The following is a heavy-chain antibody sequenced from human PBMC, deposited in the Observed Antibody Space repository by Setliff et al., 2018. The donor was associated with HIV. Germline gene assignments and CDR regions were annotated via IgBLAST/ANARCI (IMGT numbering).Heavy chain of an antibody. D-gene: IGHD2-15*01. CDR1: GYTLTSYD. V-gene: IGHV1-18*01. CDR2: ISAYNGNT. CDR3: ARDLIRITPHGDLPF. Sequence: ASVKVSCKASGYTLTSYDISWVRQAPGQGLEWRGWISAYNGNTNYAQKLQGRVTMATDTSTSTAYMELSTLRSDDTALYYCARDLIRITPHGDLPFWGQGTLVTVSS. J-gene: IGHJ4*02.